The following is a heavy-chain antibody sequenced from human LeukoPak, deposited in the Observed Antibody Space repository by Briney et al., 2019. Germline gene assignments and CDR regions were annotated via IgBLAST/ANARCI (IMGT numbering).Heavy chain of an antibody. CDR2: ISYDGSNK. CDR3: AKRSGSNWGPSDAFDF. V-gene: IGHV3-30*18. D-gene: IGHD7-27*01. Sequence: GGSLRLSCAASGFTFSSYGMHWVRQAPGKGLEWVAVISYDGSNKYYADSVKGRFTISRDNSKKTEYLQMNSLRAEDTAVYYCAKRSGSNWGPSDAFDFWGQGTMVTVSS. CDR1: GFTFSSYG. J-gene: IGHJ3*01.